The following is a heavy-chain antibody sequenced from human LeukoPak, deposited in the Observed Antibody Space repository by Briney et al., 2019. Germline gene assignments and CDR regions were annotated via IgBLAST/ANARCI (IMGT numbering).Heavy chain of an antibody. CDR1: GFSFSNFA. D-gene: IGHD1-26*01. J-gene: IGHJ4*01. CDR3: ARSRGRWHLLPLDF. Sequence: GGSLRLSCAASGFSFSNFAIHWVRQAPGKGLEWLAVISQGGGTKHYTDSVKGRFTISRDNSNNSLSLQMNSLSAEDTAVYYCARSRGRWHLLPLDFWGQGTLVTVSS. CDR2: ISQGGGTK. V-gene: IGHV3-30*04.